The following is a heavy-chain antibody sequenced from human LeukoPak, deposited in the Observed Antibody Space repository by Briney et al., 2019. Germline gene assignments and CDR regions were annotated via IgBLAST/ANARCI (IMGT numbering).Heavy chain of an antibody. J-gene: IGHJ4*02. CDR1: GFTFDDYA. CDR2: ISWNSGSI. Sequence: GGSLRLSCAASGFTFDDYAMHWVRQAPGKGLEWVSGISWNSGSIGYADSVKGRFTISRDNAKNSLYLQMNSLRAEDTALYYCAKDGPARGYFDYWGQGTLVTASS. V-gene: IGHV3-9*01. CDR3: AKDGPARGYFDY.